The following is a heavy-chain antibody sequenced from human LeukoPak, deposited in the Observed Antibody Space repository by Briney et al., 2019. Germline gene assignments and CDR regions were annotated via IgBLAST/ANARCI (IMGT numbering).Heavy chain of an antibody. J-gene: IGHJ4*02. D-gene: IGHD6-19*01. Sequence: PSETLSLTCAVYSGSFSGYYWSWIRQPPGKGLEWIGEINHSGSTNYNASLKSRVTISVDTSKNQFSLKLSSVTAADTAVYYCARRVRFAAVAGTGGFDYWGQGTLVTVSS. CDR3: ARRVRFAAVAGTGGFDY. V-gene: IGHV4-34*01. CDR1: SGSFSGYY. CDR2: INHSGST.